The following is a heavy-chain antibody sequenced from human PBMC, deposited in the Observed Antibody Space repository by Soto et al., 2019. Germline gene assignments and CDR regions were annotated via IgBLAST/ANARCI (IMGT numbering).Heavy chain of an antibody. V-gene: IGHV3-30*18. J-gene: IGHJ4*02. CDR1: GFTFSSYG. Sequence: QVQLVESGGGVVQPGRSLRLSCAASGFTFSSYGMHWVRQAPGKGLEWVAVISYDGSNKYYADSVKGRFTISRDNSKNTLYLQMNSLRAEDTAVYYCAKDHPGYCSSTSCGVDYWGQGTLVTVSS. CDR2: ISYDGSNK. D-gene: IGHD2-2*01. CDR3: AKDHPGYCSSTSCGVDY.